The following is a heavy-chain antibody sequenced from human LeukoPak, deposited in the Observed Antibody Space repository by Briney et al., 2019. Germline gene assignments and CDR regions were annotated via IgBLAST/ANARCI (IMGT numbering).Heavy chain of an antibody. CDR3: ARAYHDSSGYYLYFDH. CDR1: GYTFTSYY. CDR2: INPSGGST. V-gene: IGHV1-46*01. Sequence: ASVKVSCKASGYTFTSYYMHWVRQAPGQGLEWMGIINPSGGSTSYAQKFQGRVTMTRDTSTSTVYMELSSLRSEDTAVYYCARAYHDSSGYYLYFDHWGQGTLVTVSS. J-gene: IGHJ4*02. D-gene: IGHD3-22*01.